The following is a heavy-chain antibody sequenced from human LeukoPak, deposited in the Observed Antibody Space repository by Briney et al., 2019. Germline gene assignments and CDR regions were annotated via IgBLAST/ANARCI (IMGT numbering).Heavy chain of an antibody. Sequence: SETLSLTCTVSGASISSYYWSWIRQPAGKGLEWIGRMYTSGRTHYSPSLKSRVTITVDTSKNQFSLKLSSVTAADTAVYYCARACGGVTIFGVVINFGWFDPWGQGTLVTVSS. CDR1: GASISSYY. CDR3: ARACGGVTIFGVVINFGWFDP. D-gene: IGHD3-3*01. CDR2: MYTSGRT. V-gene: IGHV4-4*07. J-gene: IGHJ5*02.